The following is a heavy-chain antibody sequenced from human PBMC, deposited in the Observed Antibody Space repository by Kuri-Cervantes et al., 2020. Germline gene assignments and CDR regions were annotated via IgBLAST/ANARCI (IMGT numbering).Heavy chain of an antibody. J-gene: IGHJ4*02. CDR1: GDTFSNYG. Sequence: SVKVSCKTSGDTFSNYGIVWVRQAPGQRLEWMGGIIPIFDTTNYAQKFQGRVTITADKSTSTAYMELSSLRSEDTAVYYCARAYDSSGFDYWGQGTLVTVSS. D-gene: IGHD3-22*01. V-gene: IGHV1-69*06. CDR2: IIPIFDTT. CDR3: ARAYDSSGFDY.